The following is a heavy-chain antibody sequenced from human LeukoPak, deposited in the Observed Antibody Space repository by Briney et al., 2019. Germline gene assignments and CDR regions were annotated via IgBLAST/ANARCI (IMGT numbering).Heavy chain of an antibody. V-gene: IGHV4-34*01. CDR1: GGSFSGYY. CDR3: ARAYIVVVPAALGMGNYYMDV. Sequence: SETPSLTCAVYGGSFSGYYWSWIRQPPGKGLEWIGEINHSGSTNYNPSLKSRVTISVDTSKNQFSLKLSSVTAADTAVYYCARAYIVVVPAALGMGNYYMDVWGKGTTVTVSS. CDR2: INHSGST. J-gene: IGHJ6*03. D-gene: IGHD2-2*01.